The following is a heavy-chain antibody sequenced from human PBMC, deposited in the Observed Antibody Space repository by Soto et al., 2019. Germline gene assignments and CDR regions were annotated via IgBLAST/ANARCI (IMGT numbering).Heavy chain of an antibody. CDR1: GFTFSHHS. V-gene: IGHV3-64D*06. CDR2: ISGSGGNI. CDR3: VKVSGYCTGGSCFSYFDY. J-gene: IGHJ4*02. Sequence: PGGSLRLSNSGSGFTFSHHSLYWVRQPPGKGLQCVSSISGSGGNIYYAESVKGRFTISRDNSKNTLYLQMTSLSSEDSAVYYCVKVSGYCTGGSCFSYFDYWGQGTPVTVSS. D-gene: IGHD2-15*01.